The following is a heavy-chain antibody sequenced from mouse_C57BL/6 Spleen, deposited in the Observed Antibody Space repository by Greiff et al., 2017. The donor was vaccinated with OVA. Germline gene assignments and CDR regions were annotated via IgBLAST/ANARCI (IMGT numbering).Heavy chain of an antibody. D-gene: IGHD1-1*01. Sequence: EVQLQESGGGLVKPGGSLKLSCAASGFTFSDYGMHWVRQAPEKGLEWVAYISSGSSTIYYADTVKGRFTISRDNAKNTLFLQMTSLRSEDTAMYYCAKPLYGSGYFDVWGTGTTVTVSS. CDR3: AKPLYGSGYFDV. CDR2: ISSGSSTI. V-gene: IGHV5-17*01. J-gene: IGHJ1*03. CDR1: GFTFSDYG.